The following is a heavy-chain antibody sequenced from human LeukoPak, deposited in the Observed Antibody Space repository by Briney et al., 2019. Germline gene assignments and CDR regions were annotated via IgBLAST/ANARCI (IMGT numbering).Heavy chain of an antibody. V-gene: IGHV4-39*01. CDR1: GGSISSSSYY. D-gene: IGHD1-26*01. CDR3: ARLEWELRWFDP. J-gene: IGHJ5*02. CDR2: IYYSGST. Sequence: SETLSLTCTVSGGSISSSSYYWGWLRQPPGKGLEWIGSIYYSGSTYYNPSLKSRVTISVDTSKNRFSLKLSSVTAADTAVYYCARLEWELRWFDPWGQGTLVTVSS.